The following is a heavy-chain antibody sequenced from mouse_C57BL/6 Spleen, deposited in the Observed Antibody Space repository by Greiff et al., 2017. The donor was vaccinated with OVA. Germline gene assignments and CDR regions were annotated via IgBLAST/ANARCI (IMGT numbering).Heavy chain of an antibody. CDR3: ARNYGSSYDYAMDY. CDR1: GFTFSDYG. V-gene: IGHV5-17*01. J-gene: IGHJ4*01. CDR2: ISSGSSTI. Sequence: SGGGLVKPGGSLKLSCAASGFTFSDYGMHWVRQAPEKGLEWVAYISSGSSTIYYAATVKGRFTISRDNAKNTLFLQMTSLRSEDTAMYYCARNYGSSYDYAMDYWGQGTSVTVSS. D-gene: IGHD1-1*01.